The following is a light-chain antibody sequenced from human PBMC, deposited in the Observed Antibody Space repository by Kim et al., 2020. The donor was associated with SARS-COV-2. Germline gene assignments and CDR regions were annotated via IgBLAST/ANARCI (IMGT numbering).Light chain of an antibody. CDR2: DAS. CDR3: QQYHNLPLT. V-gene: IGKV1-33*01. Sequence: DIQMTQSPSSLSAFVGDRVTITCQATQDITKSLNWFQQRPGKAPKLLIYDASELETGVPSGFSGSGSGTHFTLTISRLRPEDVATYFCQQYHNLPLTFVGGTKVDIK. J-gene: IGKJ4*01. CDR1: QDITKS.